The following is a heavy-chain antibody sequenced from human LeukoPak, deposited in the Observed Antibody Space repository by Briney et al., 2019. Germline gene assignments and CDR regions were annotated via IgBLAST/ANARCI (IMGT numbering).Heavy chain of an antibody. D-gene: IGHD3-22*01. V-gene: IGHV3-49*04. J-gene: IGHJ4*02. CDR1: GFTFGDYA. CDR3: TRCYYDSSGYYVFDY. Sequence: GRSLRLSCTASGFTFGDYAMGWVRQAPGKGLEWVSFIRSKAKGGRTEDAASVQGRFTISRDDSKSIAYLQMNSLKTEDTAVYYCTRCYYDSSGYYVFDYWGQGTLVTVSS. CDR2: IRSKAKGGRT.